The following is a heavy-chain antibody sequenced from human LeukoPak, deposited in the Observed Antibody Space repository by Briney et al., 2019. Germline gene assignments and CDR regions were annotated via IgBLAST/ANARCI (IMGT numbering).Heavy chain of an antibody. Sequence: GGSLRLSCAASEFTFNNYWMHWVRQAPGKGLVWVSRIKNDGKITTYADSVKGRFTTSRDNAKNTFYLQMNSLRVEDTAVYYCAKRSGYYYSSDYYFDYWGQGTLVTVSS. CDR2: IKNDGKIT. CDR1: EFTFNNYW. CDR3: AKRSGYYYSSDYYFDY. D-gene: IGHD3-22*01. V-gene: IGHV3-74*01. J-gene: IGHJ4*02.